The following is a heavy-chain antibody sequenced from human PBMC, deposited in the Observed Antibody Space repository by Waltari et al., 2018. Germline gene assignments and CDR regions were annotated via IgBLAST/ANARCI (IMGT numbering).Heavy chain of an antibody. Sequence: QVQLQESGPGLGKPSETLSLTCTVSGGSISSYYWSWIRQPQGKGLGWIGYIYYSGSTNYHPSLQSRVTISVDTSKNQFSLKLSSVTAADTAVYYCARAGYCSGGSCWADAFDIWGQGTMVTVSS. CDR1: GGSISSYY. CDR3: ARAGYCSGGSCWADAFDI. V-gene: IGHV4-59*01. J-gene: IGHJ3*02. D-gene: IGHD2-15*01. CDR2: IYYSGST.